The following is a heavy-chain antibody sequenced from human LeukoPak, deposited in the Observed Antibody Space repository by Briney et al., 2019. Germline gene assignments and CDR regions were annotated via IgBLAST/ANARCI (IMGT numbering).Heavy chain of an antibody. CDR2: IYYSGST. Sequence: SETLSLTCTVSGGSISSYYWSWIRQPPGKGLEWIGYIYYSGSTNYNPSLKSRVTISVDTSKNQFSLKLSSVTAADTAVYYCARTRSGYDPSAFDYWGQGTPVTISS. V-gene: IGHV4-59*08. J-gene: IGHJ4*02. CDR1: GGSISSYY. D-gene: IGHD3-22*01. CDR3: ARTRSGYDPSAFDY.